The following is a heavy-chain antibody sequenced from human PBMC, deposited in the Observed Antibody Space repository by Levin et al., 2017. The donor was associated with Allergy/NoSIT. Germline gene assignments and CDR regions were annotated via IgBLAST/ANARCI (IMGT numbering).Heavy chain of an antibody. CDR2: ISRDGSNI. CDR3: ARQSVLGGVMDV. Sequence: PGESLKISCAASGFTFSDHYMSWIRQAPGKGPEWISYISRDGSNIHYGGSLKGRFTISRDNAKNSLYLLMSSLSVEDTAVYYCARQSVLGGVMDVWGQGTTVTVSS. D-gene: IGHD1-26*01. J-gene: IGHJ6*02. V-gene: IGHV3-11*01. CDR1: GFTFSDHY.